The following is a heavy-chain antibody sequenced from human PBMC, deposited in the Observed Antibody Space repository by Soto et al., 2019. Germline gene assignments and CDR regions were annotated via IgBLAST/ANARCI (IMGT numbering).Heavy chain of an antibody. D-gene: IGHD2-8*01. CDR3: ARHGTGVSGPLYYFDY. CDR1: GGSISSYY. CDR2: IYYSGST. Sequence: PSETLSLTCTVSGGSISSYYWSWIRQPPGKGLEWIGYIYYSGSTNYNPSLKSRVTISVDTSKNQFSLKLSSVTAADTAVYYCARHGTGVSGPLYYFDYWGQGTLVTVS. J-gene: IGHJ4*02. V-gene: IGHV4-59*08.